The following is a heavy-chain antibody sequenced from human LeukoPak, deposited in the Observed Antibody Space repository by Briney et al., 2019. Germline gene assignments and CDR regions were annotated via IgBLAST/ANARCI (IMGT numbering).Heavy chain of an antibody. CDR1: GFTVRSHF. D-gene: IGHD1-26*01. CDR3: AKEGEYSGSYDYFDY. CDR2: LDTGGAT. V-gene: IGHV3-53*05. Sequence: PGGSLRLSCAVSGFTVRSHFMAWVRQAPGKGLEWVSVLDTGGATHYADSVKGRFTISRDNTWNTLFLQMNSLRAEDTAVYYCAKEGEYSGSYDYFDYWGQGTLVTVSS. J-gene: IGHJ4*02.